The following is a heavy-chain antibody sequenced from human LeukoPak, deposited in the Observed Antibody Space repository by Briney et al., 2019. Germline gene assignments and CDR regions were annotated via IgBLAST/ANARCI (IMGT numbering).Heavy chain of an antibody. CDR1: GYTFSGYY. J-gene: IGHJ4*02. V-gene: IGHV1-46*01. CDR2: INPSGGST. Sequence: ASVKVSCKASGYTFSGYYIHWVRQAPGQGLEWMGIINPSGGSTSYAQKFQGRVTMTRDMSTSTVYMELSSLRSEDTAVYYCARGIPPPNLDYWGQGTLVTVSS. CDR3: ARGIPPPNLDY.